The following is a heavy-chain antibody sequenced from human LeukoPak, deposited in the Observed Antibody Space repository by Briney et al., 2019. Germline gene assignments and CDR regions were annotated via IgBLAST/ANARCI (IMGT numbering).Heavy chain of an antibody. D-gene: IGHD1-1*01. Sequence: GGSLRLSCAASGFTFSNYVMSWVRQAPGKGLEWVSGVSGGGGSTYYADSVKGRFTISRDNSKNTLYLQMKSLRAEDTAVYYCAKPLQTTNPYYFQHWGQGTLVTVSS. CDR3: AKPLQTTNPYYFQH. V-gene: IGHV3-23*01. CDR1: GFTFSNYV. J-gene: IGHJ1*01. CDR2: VSGGGGST.